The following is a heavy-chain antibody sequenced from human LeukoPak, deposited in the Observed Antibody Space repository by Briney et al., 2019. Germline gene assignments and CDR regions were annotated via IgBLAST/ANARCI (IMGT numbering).Heavy chain of an antibody. J-gene: IGHJ6*03. D-gene: IGHD6-13*01. Sequence: GGSLRLSCAASGFIFSRYAMHWVRQAPGKGLEWVAVIWYDGSNKYYGDSVRGRFTISRDNSENTLYLQMNSLRGADTAMYYCARDSSPGGYYYYYLDVWGKGTTVTVSS. CDR3: ARDSSPGGYYYYYLDV. CDR2: IWYDGSNK. CDR1: GFIFSRYA. V-gene: IGHV3-30*01.